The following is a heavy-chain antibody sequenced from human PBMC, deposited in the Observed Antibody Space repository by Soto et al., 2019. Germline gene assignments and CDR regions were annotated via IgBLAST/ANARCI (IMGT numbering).Heavy chain of an antibody. D-gene: IGHD1-26*01. Sequence: SETLSLTCTVSGGSISSGDYYWSWIRQPPGKGLEWIGYIYYSGSTYYNPSLKSRVTISVDTSKNQLSLKLSSVTAADTAVYYRARSLPDYYYYYGMDVWGQGTTVAVSS. CDR3: ARSLPDYYYYYGMDV. CDR2: IYYSGST. V-gene: IGHV4-30-4*01. CDR1: GGSISSGDYY. J-gene: IGHJ6*02.